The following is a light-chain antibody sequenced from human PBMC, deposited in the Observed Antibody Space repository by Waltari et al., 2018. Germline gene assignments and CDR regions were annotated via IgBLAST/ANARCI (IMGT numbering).Light chain of an antibody. CDR2: GTF. Sequence: QSVLAQPPSVSGAPGQRVAISCTGSSSTIGASYDVNWSQQLPGTAPTPLIYGTFNRPSGVPDRFSGAKSGASASLAITGLQGGDEADYYCQSYDSSLRGWVFGGGTKLTVL. J-gene: IGLJ3*02. V-gene: IGLV1-40*01. CDR3: QSYDSSLRGWV. CDR1: SSTIGASYD.